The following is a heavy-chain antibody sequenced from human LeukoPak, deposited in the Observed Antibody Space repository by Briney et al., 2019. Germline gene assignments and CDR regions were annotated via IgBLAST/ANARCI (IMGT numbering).Heavy chain of an antibody. CDR2: IYYSGST. CDR1: GGSISSYY. D-gene: IGHD4-17*01. CDR3: ASTTGYDAFDI. V-gene: IGHV4-59*01. J-gene: IGHJ3*02. Sequence: KPSETLSLTCSVSGGSISSYYWSWIRQPPGKGLEWIGYIYYSGSTNYNPSLKSRVTISVDTSKNQFSLKLSSVTAADTAVYYCASTTGYDAFDIWGQGTMVTVSS.